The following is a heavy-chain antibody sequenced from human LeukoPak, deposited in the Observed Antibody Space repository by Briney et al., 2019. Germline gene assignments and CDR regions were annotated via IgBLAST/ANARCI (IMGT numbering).Heavy chain of an antibody. CDR2: IHYTGAT. Sequence: SETLSLTCAVYGGSISGYYWSWIRQPPGKGLEWVGEIHYTGATSYNPSLKSRATISIETSKNQVSLKLSSVTAADTAVYHCTRGNILSGYCFDFWGQGALVTVSS. J-gene: IGHJ4*02. CDR1: GGSISGYY. V-gene: IGHV4-34*01. D-gene: IGHD3-9*01. CDR3: TRGNILSGYCFDF.